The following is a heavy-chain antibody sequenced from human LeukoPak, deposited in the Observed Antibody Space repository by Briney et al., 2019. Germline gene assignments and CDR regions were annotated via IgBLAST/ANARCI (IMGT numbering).Heavy chain of an antibody. CDR2: IWYNGGT. J-gene: IGHJ3*02. Sequence: PSETLSLTCTVSGGSLTNYYWSWIRQAPGKALEWIGYIWYNGGTNYNPSLNSRISVLVDTSRNQFSLKLSSVTAADTAVYYCARRGGWLVPPYAFDIWGQGTMVSVSA. D-gene: IGHD3-22*01. CDR3: ARRGGWLVPPYAFDI. CDR1: GGSLTNYY. V-gene: IGHV4-59*08.